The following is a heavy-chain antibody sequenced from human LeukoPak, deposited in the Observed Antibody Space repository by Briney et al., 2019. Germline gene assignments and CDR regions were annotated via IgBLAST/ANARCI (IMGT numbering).Heavy chain of an antibody. Sequence: SVTVSCKASGDTFGSDAISWVRQAPGQGLEWVGRIIPVLGRPSHAQKLQNRVTISADTSTSTAYMELSRLRSEDTAVYYCARTWAGYSSSWYYFDYWGQGTLVTVSS. CDR3: ARTWAGYSSSWYYFDY. CDR1: GDTFGSDA. J-gene: IGHJ4*02. CDR2: IIPVLGRP. V-gene: IGHV1-69*04. D-gene: IGHD6-13*01.